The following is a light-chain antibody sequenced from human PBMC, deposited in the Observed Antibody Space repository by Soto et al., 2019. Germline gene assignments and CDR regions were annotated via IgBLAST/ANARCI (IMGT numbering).Light chain of an antibody. V-gene: IGLV2-14*01. CDR3: SSYTSSSTLEV. CDR1: SSDVGAYNY. Sequence: QSALTQPASVSGSPGQSITISCTGTSSDVGAYNYVSWYQQYPGKAPKLMIYEVSHRPSGVSNRFSGSKSGNTASLTISGLQTEDEADYYCSSYTSSSTLEVFGGGTKVTVL. J-gene: IGLJ3*02. CDR2: EVS.